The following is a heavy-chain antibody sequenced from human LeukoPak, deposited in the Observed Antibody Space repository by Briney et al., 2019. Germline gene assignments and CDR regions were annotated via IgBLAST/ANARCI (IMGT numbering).Heavy chain of an antibody. Sequence: GGSLRLSCAASGFSFSTSGMHWIRQAPDKGLEWVAFIQSDGGNEYYADSVKGRFTISRDNSKNTVHLQMNSLRAEDTAMYYCVRDGAHWDLDYWGQGTLVTVSS. CDR3: VRDGAHWDLDY. D-gene: IGHD7-27*01. V-gene: IGHV3-30*02. CDR2: IQSDGGNE. CDR1: GFSFSTSG. J-gene: IGHJ4*02.